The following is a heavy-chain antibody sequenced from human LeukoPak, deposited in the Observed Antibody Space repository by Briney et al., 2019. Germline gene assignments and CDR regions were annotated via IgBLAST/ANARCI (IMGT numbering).Heavy chain of an antibody. Sequence: GGSLRLSCAASGFTFNTYTMNWVRQAPGKGLEWVSYISGSSGIIDYADSVRGRFTISRDNSKNTLYLQMNSLRAEDTAVYYCAKGKEYYDSSGYYPHLWGYFDYWGQGTLVTVSS. D-gene: IGHD3-22*01. V-gene: IGHV3-48*01. CDR3: AKGKEYYDSSGYYPHLWGYFDY. J-gene: IGHJ4*02. CDR2: ISGSSGII. CDR1: GFTFNTYT.